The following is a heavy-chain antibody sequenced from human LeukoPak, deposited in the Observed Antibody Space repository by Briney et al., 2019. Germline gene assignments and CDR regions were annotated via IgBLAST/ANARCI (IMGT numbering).Heavy chain of an antibody. J-gene: IGHJ5*02. V-gene: IGHV4-34*01. D-gene: IGHD3-10*01. CDR2: IYHSGST. CDR1: AGSFSGYY. CDR3: ARVFDTMVRGVKRFDP. Sequence: SETLSLTCAGYAGSFSGYYWSWMRHPPGKGLEWIGEIYHSGSTYYNQSLKSRVTTSVDTSKNQFSLKLSSVTAADTAVYYCARVFDTMVRGVKRFDPWGQGTLVTVSS.